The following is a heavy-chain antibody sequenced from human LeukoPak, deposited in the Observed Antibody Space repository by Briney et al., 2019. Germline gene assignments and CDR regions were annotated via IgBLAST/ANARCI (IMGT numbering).Heavy chain of an antibody. D-gene: IGHD2-2*01. J-gene: IGHJ4*02. V-gene: IGHV3-23*01. CDR1: GFTFSSYA. Sequence: GGSLRLSCAASGFTFSSYAMSWVRQAPGKGLEWVSAISGSGGSTYYADSVKGRFTISRDNSKNTLYPQMNSLRAEDTAVYYCAKSPGYSSTRGFDYWGQGTLVTVSS. CDR3: AKSPGYSSTRGFDY. CDR2: ISGSGGST.